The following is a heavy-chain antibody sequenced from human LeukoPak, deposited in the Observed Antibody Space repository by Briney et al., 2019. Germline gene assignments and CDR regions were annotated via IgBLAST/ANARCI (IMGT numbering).Heavy chain of an antibody. CDR1: GFTFDDYA. V-gene: IGHV3-20*04. CDR2: INWNGGST. D-gene: IGHD1-26*01. J-gene: IGHJ4*02. CDR3: ARGGGIAAATNPNDY. Sequence: GGSLRLSCAASGFTFDDYAMNWIRQAPGKGLEWVSGINWNGGSTYYRDSVKGRFTISRDNAKNSLYLQMNSLRVEDTAVYYCARGGGIAAATNPNDYWGQGTLVSVSS.